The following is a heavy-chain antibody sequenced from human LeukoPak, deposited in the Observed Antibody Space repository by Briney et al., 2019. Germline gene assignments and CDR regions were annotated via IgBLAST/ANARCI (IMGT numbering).Heavy chain of an antibody. CDR1: GGSISSSSYY. Sequence: SETLSLTCTVSGGSISSSSYYWGWIRQPPGKGLEWIGSIYYSGSTYYNPSLKSRVTISVDTSKNQFSLELSSVTAADTAVYYCARHEGIAAAGFDYWGQGTLVTVSS. D-gene: IGHD6-13*01. CDR2: IYYSGST. CDR3: ARHEGIAAAGFDY. V-gene: IGHV4-39*07. J-gene: IGHJ4*02.